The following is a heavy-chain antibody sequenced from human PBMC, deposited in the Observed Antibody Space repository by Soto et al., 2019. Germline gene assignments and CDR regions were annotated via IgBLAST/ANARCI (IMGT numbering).Heavy chain of an antibody. CDR2: INPSGDHT. CDR1: GYTFSSYY. Sequence: ASVKVSCKASGYTFSSYYLQWVRQAPGQGLEWRGIINPSGDHTSYEEKFHGRITMTSDTSTSTVYMELSSLGSDDTAVYYCAQGPLRGFEELTPNSYDMDVWGQGTTVTVSS. CDR3: AQGPLRGFEELTPNSYDMDV. J-gene: IGHJ6*02. V-gene: IGHV1-46*01. D-gene: IGHD3-10*01.